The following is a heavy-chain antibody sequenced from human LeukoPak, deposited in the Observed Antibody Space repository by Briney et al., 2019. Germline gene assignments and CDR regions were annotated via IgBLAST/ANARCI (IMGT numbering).Heavy chain of an antibody. CDR2: INHSGST. CDR1: GGSFSGYY. D-gene: IGHD1-1*01. Sequence: SETLSLTCAVYGGSFSGYYWSWIRQPPGKGLEWIGEINHSGSTNYNPSLKSRVTISVDTSKNQLSLKLSSVTAADTAVYYCARGGGGYLTNNWFDPWGQGTLVTVSS. CDR3: ARGGGGYLTNNWFDP. J-gene: IGHJ5*02. V-gene: IGHV4-34*01.